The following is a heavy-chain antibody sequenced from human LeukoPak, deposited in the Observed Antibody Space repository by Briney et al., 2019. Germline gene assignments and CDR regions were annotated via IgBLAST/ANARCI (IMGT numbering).Heavy chain of an antibody. Sequence: SETLSLTCTVSGGSISSYYWSWIRHRPGAGLEWVGYIYYSGSTNYNPSLKSRVTISVDTATNQSSLKLSSVTAAATAVSSCASSPPPSQYSSEYYFDYWGQGTLVTVSS. V-gene: IGHV4-59*01. CDR2: IYYSGST. CDR1: GGSISSYY. J-gene: IGHJ4*02. D-gene: IGHD6-25*01. CDR3: ASSPPPSQYSSEYYFDY.